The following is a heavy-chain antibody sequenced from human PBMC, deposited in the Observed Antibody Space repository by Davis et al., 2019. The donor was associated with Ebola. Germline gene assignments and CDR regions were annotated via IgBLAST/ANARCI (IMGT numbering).Heavy chain of an antibody. Sequence: PGGSLRLSCAASGFTFSSYAMSWVRQAPGKGLEWVSAISGSGGSTYYADSVKGRFTISRDNSKNTLYLQMNSLRAEDTAVYYCIAQWLVSMTCDYWGQGTLVTVSS. CDR1: GFTFSSYA. CDR3: IAQWLVSMTCDY. J-gene: IGHJ4*02. V-gene: IGHV3-23*01. D-gene: IGHD6-19*01. CDR2: ISGSGGST.